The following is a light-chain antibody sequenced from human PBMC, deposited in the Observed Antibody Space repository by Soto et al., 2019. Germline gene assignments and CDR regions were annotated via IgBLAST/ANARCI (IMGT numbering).Light chain of an antibody. CDR3: QQYNKRPLT. CDR2: GAS. V-gene: IGKV3-15*01. CDR1: ESVSNN. J-gene: IGKJ4*01. Sequence: EIVLTQSPATLSVSQGERATLSCRASESVSNNLAWYQQKPGQAPRLLIFGASARATGIPARFSGSGSGTEFTLTISSLQSEDFAFYYCQQYNKRPLTFGGGTKVEIK.